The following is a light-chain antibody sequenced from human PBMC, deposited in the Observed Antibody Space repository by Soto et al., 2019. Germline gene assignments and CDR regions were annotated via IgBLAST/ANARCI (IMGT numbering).Light chain of an antibody. CDR3: QQYDDLPYT. J-gene: IGKJ2*01. CDR1: QDINNY. V-gene: IGKV1-33*01. CDR2: DAS. Sequence: DIQMTQSPSSLSASVGDRVTIACQANQDINNYLSWFQQKPGKAPKLLIFDASQLEAGVPSRFRGGGSGTDFTFTISSLQPEDIATYFCQQYDDLPYTFGQGTKLEIK.